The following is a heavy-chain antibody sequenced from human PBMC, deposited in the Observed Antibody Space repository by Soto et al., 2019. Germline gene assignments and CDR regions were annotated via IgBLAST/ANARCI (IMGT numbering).Heavy chain of an antibody. J-gene: IGHJ4*02. Sequence: SETLSLTCTVSTDSSSFTNSYWGWIRQPPGKGLQWIGSSSYSGGTFYNPSLKGRVVISFDTSKKQSSLQVTSVTAADTAVYFCARHRIEVVWRGFDFCGQGSPVTVSS. CDR1: TDSSSFTNSY. CDR2: SSYSGGT. V-gene: IGHV4-39*01. D-gene: IGHD3-10*01. CDR3: ARHRIEVVWRGFDF.